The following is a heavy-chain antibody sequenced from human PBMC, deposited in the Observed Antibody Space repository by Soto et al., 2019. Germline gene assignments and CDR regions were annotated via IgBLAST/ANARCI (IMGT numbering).Heavy chain of an antibody. CDR3: ARGEVGARYAFDI. CDR1: GGSFSGYY. J-gene: IGHJ3*02. Sequence: QVQLQQWGAGLLKPSETLSLTRAVYGGSFSGYYWSWIRQPPGKGLEWIGEINHSGRTNYNPSLKSRVTISVDTSKDQLSMKLSSVTVADTAVYYCARGEVGARYAFDIWGQGTMVTVSS. V-gene: IGHV4-34*01. D-gene: IGHD1-26*01. CDR2: INHSGRT.